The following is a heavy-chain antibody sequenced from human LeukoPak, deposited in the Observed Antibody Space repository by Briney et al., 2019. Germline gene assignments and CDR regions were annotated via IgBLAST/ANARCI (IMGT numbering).Heavy chain of an antibody. V-gene: IGHV3-23*01. CDR1: GFSFSSYA. CDR2: MSSSDDGR. CDR3: AKKYSTGLDP. Sequence: GGSLRLSCATSGFSFSSYAMSWVRQAPGKGLEWVSAMSSSDDGRYAASVRGRFTISRDNSKNTLYLQMNSLRVEDTAVYYCAKKYSTGLDPWGQGTLVTVSS. J-gene: IGHJ5*02. D-gene: IGHD1-26*01.